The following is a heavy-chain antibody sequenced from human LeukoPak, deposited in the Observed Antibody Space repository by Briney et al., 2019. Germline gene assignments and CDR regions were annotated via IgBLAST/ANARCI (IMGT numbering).Heavy chain of an antibody. V-gene: IGHV1-2*02. J-gene: IGHJ6*02. CDR2: INPNSGGT. CDR1: GYTFTGYY. CDR3: ARVRSMGAQGYYYYGMDV. Sequence: ASVKVSCKASGYTFTGYYMHWVRQAPGQGLEWMGWINPNSGGTNYAQKFQGRVTMTRDTSISTAYMELSRLRSDDTAVYYCARVRSMGAQGYYYYGMDVWGQGTTVTVSS. D-gene: IGHD1-26*01.